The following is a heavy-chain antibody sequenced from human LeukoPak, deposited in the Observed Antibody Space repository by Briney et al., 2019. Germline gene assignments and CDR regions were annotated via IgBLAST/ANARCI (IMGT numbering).Heavy chain of an antibody. CDR2: INHSGST. V-gene: IGHV4-34*01. Sequence: SETLSLTCAVYGGPFSGYYWSWIRQPPGKGLEWIGEINHSGSTNYNPSLKSRVTISVDTSKNQFSLKLSSVTAADTAVYYCAREIPYYYGMDVWGQGTTVTVSS. CDR1: GGPFSGYY. CDR3: AREIPYYYGMDV. D-gene: IGHD2-2*02. J-gene: IGHJ6*02.